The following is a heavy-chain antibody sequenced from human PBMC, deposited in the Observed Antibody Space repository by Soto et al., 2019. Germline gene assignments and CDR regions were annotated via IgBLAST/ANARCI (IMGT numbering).Heavy chain of an antibody. D-gene: IGHD1-1*01. J-gene: IGHJ4*02. V-gene: IGHV3-23*01. CDR1: GFTFTTYG. Sequence: EVQLLESGGDLVQPGGSLRLSYAVSGFTFTTYGMAWVRQAPGGGLEWVSSVFGTGATYYTPSVKGRFTISRDNSKNTVWLQMNDLGGEDTALYFCAKYGTTGPPFYLDYWGQGTQVTVSS. CDR2: VFGTGAT. CDR3: AKYGTTGPPFYLDY.